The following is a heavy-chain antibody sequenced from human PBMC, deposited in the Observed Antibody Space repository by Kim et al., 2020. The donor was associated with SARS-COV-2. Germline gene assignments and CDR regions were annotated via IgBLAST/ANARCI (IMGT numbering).Heavy chain of an antibody. J-gene: IGHJ4*02. Sequence: STYYNPSLKSRVTISVDTSKNQFSLKLSSVTAADTAVYYCAREIGEGFDYWGQGTLVTVSS. CDR3: AREIGEGFDY. CDR2: ST. V-gene: IGHV4-30-2*04.